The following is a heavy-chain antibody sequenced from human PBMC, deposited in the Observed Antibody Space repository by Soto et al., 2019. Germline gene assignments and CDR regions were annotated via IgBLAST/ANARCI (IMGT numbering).Heavy chain of an antibody. V-gene: IGHV3-30*18. CDR2: ISYDGSNK. D-gene: IGHD3-9*01. CDR3: AKTRDILTGYYNVYYGMDV. Sequence: GGSLRLSCAASGFTFSSYGMHWVRQAPGKGLEWVAVISYDGSNKYYADSVKGRFTISRDNSKNTLYLQMNSLRAEDTAVYYCAKTRDILTGYYNVYYGMDVWGQGTTVTVSS. J-gene: IGHJ6*02. CDR1: GFTFSSYG.